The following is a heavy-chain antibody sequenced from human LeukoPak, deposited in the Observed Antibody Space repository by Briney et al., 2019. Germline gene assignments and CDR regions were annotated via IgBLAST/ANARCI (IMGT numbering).Heavy chain of an antibody. CDR1: GGSISSGGYY. V-gene: IGHV4-30-2*01. J-gene: IGHJ3*02. D-gene: IGHD6-6*01. Sequence: SETLSLTCTVSGGSISSGGYYWSWIRQPPGKGLEWIGYIYHSGSTYYNPSLKSRVTISVDRSKNQFSLKLSSVTAADTAVYYCASLVAALWAFDIWGQGTMVTVSS. CDR3: ASLVAALWAFDI. CDR2: IYHSGST.